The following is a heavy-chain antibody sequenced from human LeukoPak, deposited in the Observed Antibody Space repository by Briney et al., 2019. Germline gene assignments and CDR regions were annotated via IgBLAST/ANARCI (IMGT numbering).Heavy chain of an antibody. CDR3: ARLSGTTWRDWFDP. V-gene: IGHV4-59*08. CDR1: GGSITYYY. CDR2: SHYSGTT. Sequence: PSETLSLTCTVSGGSITYYYWSWIRQPPGKGLEWIGYSHYSGTTNYNPSLKGRVTISVDTSKNQFSLRMTSVTAADTAVYYCARLSGTTWRDWFDPWGQGTLVTVSS. J-gene: IGHJ5*02. D-gene: IGHD1-14*01.